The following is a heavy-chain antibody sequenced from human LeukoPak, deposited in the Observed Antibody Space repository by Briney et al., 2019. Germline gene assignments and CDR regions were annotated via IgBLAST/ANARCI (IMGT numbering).Heavy chain of an antibody. D-gene: IGHD5-18*01. V-gene: IGHV3-21*01. Sequence: PGGSLRLSCAASGFTFSSYSMNWVRQAPGKGLEWGSSISSSSSNIYYADSVKGRFTISRDNAKNSLYLQMNSLRVEDTAVYYCAREYNNWFDPWGQGTLVTVSS. CDR2: ISSSSSNI. CDR3: AREYNNWFDP. J-gene: IGHJ5*02. CDR1: GFTFSSYS.